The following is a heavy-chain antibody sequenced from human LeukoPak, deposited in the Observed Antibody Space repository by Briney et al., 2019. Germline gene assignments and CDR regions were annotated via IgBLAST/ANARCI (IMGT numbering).Heavy chain of an antibody. Sequence: CRSLRLSCAASGFSFSTYAMHWVRQAPGKGLEWVAVISYDGNNKYYADSVKGRFSISRDNSKNTVYLQVDSLRPEDTAVYYCARVGSTIIVGDGFAIWGHGTTWTFSS. CDR3: ARVGSTIIVGDGFAI. CDR2: ISYDGNNK. V-gene: IGHV3-30-3*01. CDR1: GFSFSTYA. J-gene: IGHJ3*02. D-gene: IGHD3-22*01.